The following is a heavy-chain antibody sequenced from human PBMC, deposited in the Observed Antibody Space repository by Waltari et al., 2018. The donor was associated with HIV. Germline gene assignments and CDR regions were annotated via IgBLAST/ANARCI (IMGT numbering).Heavy chain of an antibody. CDR3: ARNTYYERSGYDF. V-gene: IGHV4-38-2*01. Sequence: QVQLQESGPGLVKSSETLSLTCAVSGYSISRGYYWGWIRQPPGKGLEWIGTIHHSGGYYSNPSLKMRVTISVDTSKNHFSLKLSSVTAADTAVYYCARNTYYERSGYDFWGQGYLVTVSS. CDR1: GYSISRGYY. J-gene: IGHJ4*02. D-gene: IGHD3-22*01. CDR2: IHHSGGY.